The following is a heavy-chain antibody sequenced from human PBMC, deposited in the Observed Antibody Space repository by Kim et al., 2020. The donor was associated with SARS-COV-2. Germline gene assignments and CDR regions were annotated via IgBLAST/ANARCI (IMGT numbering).Heavy chain of an antibody. CDR3: ARWRGTGTYYYYYGMDV. CDR1: GGSFSGYY. D-gene: IGHD1-1*01. V-gene: IGHV4-34*01. CDR2: INHSGST. Sequence: SETLSLTCAVYGGSFSGYYWSWIRQPPGKGLEWIGEINHSGSTNYNPSLKSRVTISVDTSKNQFSLKLSSVTAADTAVYYCARWRGTGTYYYYYGMDVWGQGTTVTVSS. J-gene: IGHJ6*02.